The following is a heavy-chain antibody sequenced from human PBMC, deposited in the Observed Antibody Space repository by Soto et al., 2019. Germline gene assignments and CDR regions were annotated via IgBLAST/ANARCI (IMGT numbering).Heavy chain of an antibody. J-gene: IGHJ4*02. CDR3: ARAAESDWDYDY. V-gene: IGHV1-2*04. Sequence: ASVKVSCKASGYTFTAYYMHWVRQAPGQGLEWMGWINPKSGDRNYAQKFQGWVTMTRDTSISTAYMELSRLTSDDTAVYYCARAAESDWDYDYWGQGTLVTVSS. CDR1: GYTFTAYY. D-gene: IGHD1-7*01. CDR2: INPKSGDR.